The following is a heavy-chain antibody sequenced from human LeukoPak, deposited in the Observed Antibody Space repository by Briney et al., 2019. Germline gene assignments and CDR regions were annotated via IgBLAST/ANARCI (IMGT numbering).Heavy chain of an antibody. V-gene: IGHV4-59*04. D-gene: IGHD4-17*01. J-gene: IGHJ5*02. CDR1: GDSITGYY. CDR3: ARERGDYDWFDP. CDR2: IYYTGNT. Sequence: SETLSLTCTVSGDSITGYYWGWIRQPPGKGLEWIGNIYYTGNTYYNASLKSRVTISVDTSKNQFSLKLSSVTAADTAVYYCARERGDYDWFDPWGQGTLVTVSS.